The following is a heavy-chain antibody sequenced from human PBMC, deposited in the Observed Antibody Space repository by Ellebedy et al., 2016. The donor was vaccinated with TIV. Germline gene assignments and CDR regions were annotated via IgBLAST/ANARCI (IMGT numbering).Heavy chain of an antibody. V-gene: IGHV3-23*01. CDR2: ISDSGGAT. CDR1: GFTFRSYA. CDR3: AKDSGLSGWYFDY. J-gene: IGHJ4*02. Sequence: PGGSLRLSCAASGFTFRSYAMGWVRQAQGKGLEWISVISDSGGATYYAAPLKGRFTTSRDNSNDMVYLQINSRRPDDTAVYYCAKDSGLSGWYFDYWGQGTLVTVSS. D-gene: IGHD6-19*01.